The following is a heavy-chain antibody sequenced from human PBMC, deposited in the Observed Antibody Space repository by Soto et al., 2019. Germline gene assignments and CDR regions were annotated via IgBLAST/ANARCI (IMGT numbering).Heavy chain of an antibody. Sequence: HPGGSLRLSCAASGFTFDDYAMHWVRQALGKGLEWVSYITWNSGYIGYADSVKGRFTISRDNANNSLYLQMNSLKPEDTAFYYCAKALYGSSSSPIDYWGQGTLVTVSS. V-gene: IGHV3-9*01. CDR3: AKALYGSSSSPIDY. CDR2: ITWNSGYI. CDR1: GFTFDDYA. D-gene: IGHD6-13*01. J-gene: IGHJ4*02.